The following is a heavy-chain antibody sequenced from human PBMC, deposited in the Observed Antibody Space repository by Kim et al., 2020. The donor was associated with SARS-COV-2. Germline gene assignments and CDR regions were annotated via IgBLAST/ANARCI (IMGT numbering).Heavy chain of an antibody. J-gene: IGHJ4*02. CDR3: AKDLPRTYGGPSYYFDY. CDR1: GFTFSSYA. Sequence: GGSLRLSCAASGFTFSSYAMSWVRQAPGKGLEWVSAISGSGGSTYYADSVKGRFTISRDNSKNTLYLQMNSLRAEDTAVYYCAKDLPRTYGGPSYYFDYWGEGTLVTVSS. V-gene: IGHV3-23*01. D-gene: IGHD4-17*01. CDR2: ISGSGGST.